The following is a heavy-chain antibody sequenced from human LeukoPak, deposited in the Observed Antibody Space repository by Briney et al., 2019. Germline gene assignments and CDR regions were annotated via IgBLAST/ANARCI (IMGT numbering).Heavy chain of an antibody. CDR3: ARLRGDSSSLY. D-gene: IGHD6-6*01. CDR1: GYSFTNFW. V-gene: IGHV5-51*01. J-gene: IGHJ4*02. Sequence: GESLKISYQGSGYSFTNFWIGWVRQPPGKGLEWMGIIYPGDSDTRYSPSFQGQVTISADRSISTVYLHWSSLKASDTAMYYCARLRGDSSSLYWGQGTLVTVSS. CDR2: IYPGDSDT.